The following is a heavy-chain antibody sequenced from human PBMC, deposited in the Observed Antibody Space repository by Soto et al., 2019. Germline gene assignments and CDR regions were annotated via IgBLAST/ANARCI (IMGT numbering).Heavy chain of an antibody. CDR1: GYSFTSYW. CDR2: IYPGDSDT. V-gene: IGHV5-51*01. J-gene: IGHJ6*02. D-gene: IGHD6-19*01. Sequence: PGESLKISCKGSGYSFTSYWIGWVRQMPGKGLEWMGIIYPGDSDTRYSPSFQGQVTISADKSISTAYLQWSSLKASDTAMYYCARSSSGWRHYYGMDVWGQGTTVTVSS. CDR3: ARSSSGWRHYYGMDV.